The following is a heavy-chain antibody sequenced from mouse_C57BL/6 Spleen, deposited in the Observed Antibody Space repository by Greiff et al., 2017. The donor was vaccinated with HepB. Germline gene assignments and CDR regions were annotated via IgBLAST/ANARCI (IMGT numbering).Heavy chain of an antibody. Sequence: EVKVVESGGGLVKPGGSLKLSCAASGFTFSDYRMHWVRQAPEKGLEWVAYISSGSSTIYYADTVKGRFTISRDNAKNTLFLQMTSLRSEDTAMYYCARCTTVVADYAMDYWGQGTSVTVSS. D-gene: IGHD1-1*01. V-gene: IGHV5-17*01. J-gene: IGHJ4*01. CDR2: ISSGSSTI. CDR1: GFTFSDYR. CDR3: ARCTTVVADYAMDY.